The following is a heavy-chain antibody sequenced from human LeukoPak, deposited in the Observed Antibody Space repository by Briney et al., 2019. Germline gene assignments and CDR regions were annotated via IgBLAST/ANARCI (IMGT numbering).Heavy chain of an antibody. V-gene: IGHV3-23*01. CDR3: ARAYGSGSYFACDY. Sequence: LPGGSLRLSCAASGFTFGSYAMNWVRQAPGKGLEWVSGISGSGGGTYYADSVKGRFTISRDNAKNSLYLQMNSLRAEDTALYYCARAYGSGSYFACDYWGQGTLVTVSS. D-gene: IGHD3-10*01. CDR1: GFTFGSYA. J-gene: IGHJ4*02. CDR2: ISGSGGGT.